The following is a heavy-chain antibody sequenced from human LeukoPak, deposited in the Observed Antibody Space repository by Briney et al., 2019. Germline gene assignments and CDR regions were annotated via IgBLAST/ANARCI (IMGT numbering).Heavy chain of an antibody. CDR2: ISYDGSIK. CDR3: AKGAKRVVGATTHWFDP. D-gene: IGHD1-26*01. Sequence: PGGSLRLSCAASGFTFSSYGMHWVRQAPGRGLEWVAFISYDGSIKKYADSVKGRFTISRDNSKNTLYLQMNSLRDEDTAVYYCAKGAKRVVGATTHWFDPWGQGTLVTVSP. V-gene: IGHV3-30*18. J-gene: IGHJ5*02. CDR1: GFTFSSYG.